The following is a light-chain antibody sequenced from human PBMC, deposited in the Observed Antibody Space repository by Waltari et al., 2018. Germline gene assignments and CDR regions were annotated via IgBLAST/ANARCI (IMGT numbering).Light chain of an antibody. V-gene: IGLV6-57*03. CDR2: EDN. CDR3: QSYDSNSVI. J-gene: IGLJ2*01. CDR1: SGSIASNF. Sequence: NFMLPQPHSVSESPGKTVTIPCTRSSGSIASNFVQWYQQRPGSAPTTVIYEDNQRPSGVPDRFSGSIDSSSNSASLTISGLKTEDEADYYCQSYDSNSVIFGGGTKLTVL.